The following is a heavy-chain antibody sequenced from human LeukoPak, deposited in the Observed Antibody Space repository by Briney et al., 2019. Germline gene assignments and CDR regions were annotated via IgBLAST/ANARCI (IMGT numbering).Heavy chain of an antibody. CDR3: AKDLVEFAVVTPAEYFQH. CDR2: ISGSGGST. V-gene: IGHV3-23*01. J-gene: IGHJ1*01. D-gene: IGHD4-23*01. CDR1: GFTFSSYA. Sequence: HPGGSLRLSCAASGFTFSSYAMSWVRQAPGKGLEWVSAISGSGGSTYYADSVKGRFTISRDNSKNTLYLQMNSLRAEDTAVYYCAKDLVEFAVVTPAEYFQHWGQGTLVTVSS.